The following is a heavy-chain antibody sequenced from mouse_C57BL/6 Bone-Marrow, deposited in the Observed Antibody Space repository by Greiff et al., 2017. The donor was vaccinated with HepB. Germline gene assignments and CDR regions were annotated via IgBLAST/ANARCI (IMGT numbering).Heavy chain of an antibody. V-gene: IGHV1-19*01. D-gene: IGHD2-4*01. CDR1: GYTFTDYY. Sequence: EVQLQQSGPVLVKPGASVKMSCKASGYTFTDYYMNWVKQSHGKSLEWIGVINPYNGGTSYNQKFKGKATLTVDKSSSTAYMELNSLTSEDSAVYYCARRYDYDGAYWGQGTLVTVSA. J-gene: IGHJ3*01. CDR3: ARRYDYDGAY. CDR2: INPYNGGT.